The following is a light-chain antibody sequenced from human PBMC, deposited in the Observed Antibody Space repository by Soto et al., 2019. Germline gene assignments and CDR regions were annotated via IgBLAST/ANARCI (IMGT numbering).Light chain of an antibody. CDR1: QDISKD. Sequence: IQMTQSPSSLSASVGDRVTITCQASQDISKDLNWYQQKPGTAPKLLIYDAANLEAGVPSRFRGSGSGTDFTFTISRLQPQDIATYSCQQYENLTTYGQGTRLEI. CDR3: QQYENLTT. J-gene: IGKJ5*01. V-gene: IGKV1-33*01. CDR2: DAA.